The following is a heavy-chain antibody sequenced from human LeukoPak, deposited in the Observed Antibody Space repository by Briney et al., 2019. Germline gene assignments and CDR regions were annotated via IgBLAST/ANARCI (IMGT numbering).Heavy chain of an antibody. CDR2: ISGSGGTT. Sequence: GGSLRLSCAASGFTFSSYAMSWVRQAPGKGLEWVSAISGSGGTTYYADSVKGRFTISRDNSKNTLHLQMNSLRAEGTAVYYCAKDEQLWPDYWGQGTLVTVSS. D-gene: IGHD5-18*01. J-gene: IGHJ4*02. CDR3: AKDEQLWPDY. CDR1: GFTFSSYA. V-gene: IGHV3-23*01.